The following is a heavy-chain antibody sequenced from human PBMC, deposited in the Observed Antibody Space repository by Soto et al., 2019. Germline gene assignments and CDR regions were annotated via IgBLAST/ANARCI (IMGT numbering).Heavy chain of an antibody. Sequence: SETLSLTCAVYGGSLSDYYWSWIRQSPGKGLEWIGEIHPSGSTDYNPSLKSRVTISVDTSKSQFSLKLTSLTAADTAVYYCARGRDECTLGNVWGHGTTVTVSS. CDR3: ARGRDECTLGNV. CDR2: IHPSGST. J-gene: IGHJ6*02. V-gene: IGHV4-34*01. D-gene: IGHD1-26*01. CDR1: GGSLSDYY.